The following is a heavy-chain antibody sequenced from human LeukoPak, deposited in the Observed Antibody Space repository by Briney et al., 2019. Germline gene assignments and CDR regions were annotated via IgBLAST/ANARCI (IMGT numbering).Heavy chain of an antibody. D-gene: IGHD7-27*01. V-gene: IGHV1-69*05. CDR3: ARYRTGYHYFDY. Sequence: ASVKVSCKASGGTFSSYAISWVRQAPGQGLEWMGGIIPIFGTANYAQKFQGRVTSTTDESTSTAYMELSSLRSEDTAVYYCARYRTGYHYFDYWGQGTLVTVSS. CDR1: GGTFSSYA. J-gene: IGHJ4*02. CDR2: IIPIFGTA.